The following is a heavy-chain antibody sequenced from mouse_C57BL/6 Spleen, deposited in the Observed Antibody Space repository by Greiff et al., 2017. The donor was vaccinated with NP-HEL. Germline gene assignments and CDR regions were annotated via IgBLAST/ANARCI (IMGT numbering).Heavy chain of an antibody. Sequence: EVKLMESEGGLVQPGSSMKLSCTASGFTFSDYYMAWVRQVPEKGIEWVANINYDGSSTYYLDSVKSRLIISRDNAKNILYLHMSSLKSEETDTYYCARDRDYAMDYWGQGTSVTVSS. CDR3: ARDRDYAMDY. CDR2: INYDGSST. CDR1: GFTFSDYY. V-gene: IGHV5-16*01. J-gene: IGHJ4*01.